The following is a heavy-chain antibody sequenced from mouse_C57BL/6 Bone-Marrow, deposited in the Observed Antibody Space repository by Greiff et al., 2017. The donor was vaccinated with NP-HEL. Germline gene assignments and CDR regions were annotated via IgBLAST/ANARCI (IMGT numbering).Heavy chain of an antibody. CDR1: GYTFTSYW. J-gene: IGHJ2*01. D-gene: IGHD1-1*01. CDR2: IDPSDSYT. V-gene: IGHV1-69*01. CDR3: ARERRSTTVVDY. Sequence: QVQLQQPGAELVMPGASVKLSCKASGYTFTSYWMHWVKQRPGQGLEWIGEIDPSDSYTNYNQKFKGKSTLTVDKSSSTAYMQLSSLTSEDSAVYYCARERRSTTVVDYWGQGTTLTVSS.